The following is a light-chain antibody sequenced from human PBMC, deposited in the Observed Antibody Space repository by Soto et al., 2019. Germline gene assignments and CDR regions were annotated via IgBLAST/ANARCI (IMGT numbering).Light chain of an antibody. J-gene: IGKJ1*01. CDR3: XXALQTRT. Sequence: DIVMTQSPLSLPVTPGEPASISCRSSQSLLHSNGYNYLDWYLQKPGQSPQLLIYLGSNRASGVPDRFSGSGSXTDXTXKIXXXEAXDVGXXXXXXALQTRTFGQGTKVEIK. CDR2: LGS. V-gene: IGKV2-28*01. CDR1: QSLLHSNGYNY.